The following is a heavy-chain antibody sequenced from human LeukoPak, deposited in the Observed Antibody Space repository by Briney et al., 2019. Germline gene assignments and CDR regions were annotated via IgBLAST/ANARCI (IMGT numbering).Heavy chain of an antibody. V-gene: IGHV3-74*01. D-gene: IGHD5-12*01. CDR1: GFTLSTFSNAW. Sequence: GGSLRLSCAASGFTLSTFSNAWMSWVRQAPGKGLEWVGRINSDGSTTSYADSVKGRFTISRDDAKNTLYLQMNSLRAEDTAVYYCARGSGYNVFDIWGQGTMVAVSS. CDR2: INSDGSTT. J-gene: IGHJ3*02. CDR3: ARGSGYNVFDI.